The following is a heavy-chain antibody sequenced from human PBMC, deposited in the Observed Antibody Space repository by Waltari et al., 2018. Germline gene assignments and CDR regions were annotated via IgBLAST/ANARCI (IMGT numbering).Heavy chain of an antibody. CDR2: IWFDGSDK. V-gene: IGHV3-30*02. J-gene: IGHJ4*02. Sequence: QVNLVESGGGVVQPGGSLRRSCATPGFTFSHFGMHWVRQAPGKGLEWVALIWFDGSDKFYADSVRGRFTISRDNSARTLYLDMDSLRLDDTAMYYCAKDAFGNTYLDFWGQGTLVTVSS. CDR1: GFTFSHFG. D-gene: IGHD2-2*02. CDR3: AKDAFGNTYLDF.